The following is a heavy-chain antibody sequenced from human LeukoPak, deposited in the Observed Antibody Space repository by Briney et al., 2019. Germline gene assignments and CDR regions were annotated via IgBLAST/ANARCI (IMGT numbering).Heavy chain of an antibody. V-gene: IGHV4-4*02. J-gene: IGHJ4*02. CDR3: ARTYYYDSSGYYPSPCYFDY. CDR1: GGSISSSNW. D-gene: IGHD3-22*01. CDR2: VYHSGST. Sequence: SGTLSLTCAVSGGSISSSNWWSWVRQPPGKGLEWIGEVYHSGSTNYNPSLKSRVTISVDKSNNQFSLKLSSVTAADTAVYFCARTYYYDSSGYYPSPCYFDYWGQGTLFTVSS.